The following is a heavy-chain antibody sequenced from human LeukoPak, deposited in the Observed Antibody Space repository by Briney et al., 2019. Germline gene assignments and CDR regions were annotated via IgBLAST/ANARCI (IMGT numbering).Heavy chain of an antibody. CDR3: ARGLGSGSYYGY. Sequence: GASVKVSCKASGYTFTTYYMHRVRQAPGQGLEWMGIINPNGGSTSYAQKFQGRVTMTRDTSTSTVYMELSSLRSEDTAVYYCARGLGSGSYYGYWGQGTLVTVSS. CDR2: INPNGGST. CDR1: GYTFTTYY. V-gene: IGHV1-46*01. D-gene: IGHD1-26*01. J-gene: IGHJ4*02.